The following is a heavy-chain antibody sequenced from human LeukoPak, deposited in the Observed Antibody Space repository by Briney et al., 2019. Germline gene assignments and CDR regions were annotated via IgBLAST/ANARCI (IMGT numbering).Heavy chain of an antibody. V-gene: IGHV4-34*01. Sequence: SETLSLTCAVYGGSFSGYYWSWIRQPPGKGLEWIGEINHSGSTNYNPSLKSRVTISVDTSKNQFSLKLSSVTAADTAVYYCARSYYDFCTDYWGQGTLVTVPS. D-gene: IGHD3-3*01. J-gene: IGHJ4*02. CDR3: ARSYYDFCTDY. CDR2: INHSGST. CDR1: GGSFSGYY.